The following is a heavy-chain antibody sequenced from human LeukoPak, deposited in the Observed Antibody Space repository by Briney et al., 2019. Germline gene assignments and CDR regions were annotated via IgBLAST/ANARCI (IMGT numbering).Heavy chain of an antibody. CDR2: MNPNSGNT. CDR3: ARAQGLRYDFCSGYYSYYYYYMDV. D-gene: IGHD3-3*01. Sequence: ASVKVSCKASGYTFTSYDINWVRQATGQGLEWMGWMNPNSGNTGYAQKFQGRVTMTRNTSISTAYMELSSLRSEDTAVYYCARAQGLRYDFCSGYYSYYYYYMDVWGKGTTVTVSS. J-gene: IGHJ6*03. CDR1: GYTFTSYD. V-gene: IGHV1-8*01.